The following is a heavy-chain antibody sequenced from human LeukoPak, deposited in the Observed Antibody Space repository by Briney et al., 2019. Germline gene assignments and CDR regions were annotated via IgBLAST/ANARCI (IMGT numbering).Heavy chain of an antibody. CDR2: IIPIFGTA. D-gene: IGHD5/OR15-5a*01. CDR1: GGTFSSYA. J-gene: IGHJ5*02. V-gene: IGHV1-69*05. Sequence: ASVKVSCKASGGTFSSYAISWVRQAPGQGLEWMGGIIPIFGTANYAQKFQGRVTITTDESTSTAYMELSSLRSEDTAVYYCARDRSRPNNWFDPWGQGTLVTVSS. CDR3: ARDRSRPNNWFDP.